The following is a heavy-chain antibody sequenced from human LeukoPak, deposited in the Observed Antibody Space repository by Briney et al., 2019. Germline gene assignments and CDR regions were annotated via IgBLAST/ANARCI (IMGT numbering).Heavy chain of an antibody. J-gene: IGHJ4*02. CDR2: IYASGST. D-gene: IGHD3-10*01. Sequence: GLEWIGRIYASGSTSYNPSLESRVTMSVDTSKNQFSLKMRSVTAADTAVYYCAEGSDKSDFDFWGQGTLVTVSS. CDR3: AEGSDKSDFDF. V-gene: IGHV4-4*07.